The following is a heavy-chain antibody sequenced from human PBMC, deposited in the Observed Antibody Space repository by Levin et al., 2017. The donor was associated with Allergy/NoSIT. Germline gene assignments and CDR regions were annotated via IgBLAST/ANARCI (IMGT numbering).Heavy chain of an antibody. CDR2: IYDSGST. Sequence: ASETLSLTCTVSGASISSYYWNWIRQSPGKGLEWIGYIYDSGSTNYNPSLKSRVTISVDTSKNQFSLKLSSVTAADTAVYYCMGGRGWLPDYWGQGTLVTVSS. V-gene: IGHV4-59*03. CDR1: GASISSYY. D-gene: IGHD5-12*01. J-gene: IGHJ4*02. CDR3: MGGRGWLPDY.